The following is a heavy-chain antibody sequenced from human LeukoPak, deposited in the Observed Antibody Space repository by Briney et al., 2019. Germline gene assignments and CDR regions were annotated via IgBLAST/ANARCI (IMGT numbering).Heavy chain of an antibody. J-gene: IGHJ5*02. Sequence: SETLSLTCTVSGGPISSYYWSWIRQPAGKGLEWIGRIYTSGSTNYNPSLKSRVTMSVDTSKNQFSLKLSSVTAADTAVYYCARSSYSSSSSRTYNWFDPWGQGTLVTVSS. D-gene: IGHD6-6*01. CDR2: IYTSGST. CDR1: GGPISSYY. CDR3: ARSSYSSSSSRTYNWFDP. V-gene: IGHV4-4*07.